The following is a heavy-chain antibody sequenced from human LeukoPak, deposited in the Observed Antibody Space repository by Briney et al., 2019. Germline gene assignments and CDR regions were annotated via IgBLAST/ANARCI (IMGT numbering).Heavy chain of an antibody. Sequence: PSETLSLTCTVSGGXISNYYCSWIRQPPGKGLEWTGYIYYSGSTNYNPSLKSRVTISVDTSKNRFSLKLSSVTAADTAVYYCARGRDSYDSSSFFDYWGQGTLVTVSS. V-gene: IGHV4-59*01. CDR1: GGXISNYY. D-gene: IGHD3-22*01. J-gene: IGHJ4*02. CDR2: IYYSGST. CDR3: ARGRDSYDSSSFFDY.